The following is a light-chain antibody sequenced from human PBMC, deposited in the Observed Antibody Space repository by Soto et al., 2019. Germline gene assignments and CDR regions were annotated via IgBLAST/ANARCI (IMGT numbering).Light chain of an antibody. Sequence: DIQITQSASARSAFVGDRLTITCRASQGVSSWLAWFQQKPGKAPNLLIYDASSLQSGVPSRFSGSGSGTDITLTISSLEPEDFAVYYCQQRSNWPITFGQGTRLEI. CDR1: QGVSSW. J-gene: IGKJ5*01. CDR3: QQRSNWPIT. V-gene: IGKV1-12*01. CDR2: DAS.